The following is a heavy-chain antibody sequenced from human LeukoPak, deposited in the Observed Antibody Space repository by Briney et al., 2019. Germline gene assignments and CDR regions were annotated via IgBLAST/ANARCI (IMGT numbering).Heavy chain of an antibody. Sequence: GRSLRLSCAASGFTFDDYAMHWVRQAPGKGLEWVSGISWNSGSIGYADSVKGRFTISRDNAKNSLYLQMNSLRAEDTAVYYCARALAYCSSTNCYTYYYYYMDVWGKGTTVTVSS. V-gene: IGHV3-9*01. D-gene: IGHD2-2*02. J-gene: IGHJ6*03. CDR1: GFTFDDYA. CDR3: ARALAYCSSTNCYTYYYYYMDV. CDR2: ISWNSGSI.